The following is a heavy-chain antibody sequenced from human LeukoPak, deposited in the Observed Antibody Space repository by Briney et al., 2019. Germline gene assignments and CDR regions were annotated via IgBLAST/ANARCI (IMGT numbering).Heavy chain of an antibody. V-gene: IGHV3-23*01. Sequence: GGSLRLSCAASGFTFSGYPMAWVRQAPGKGLEWVSSISGGGATTTYADSVKGRFTISRDNPKNTLFLQMNSLRADDTAVYYCARGDGEIAAAQIDYWGQGTLVTVSS. CDR1: GFTFSGYP. CDR3: ARGDGEIAAAQIDY. D-gene: IGHD6-13*01. CDR2: ISGGGATT. J-gene: IGHJ4*02.